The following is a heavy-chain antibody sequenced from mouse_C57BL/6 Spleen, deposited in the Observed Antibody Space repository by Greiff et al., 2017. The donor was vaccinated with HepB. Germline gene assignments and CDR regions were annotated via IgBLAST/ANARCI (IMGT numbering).Heavy chain of an antibody. CDR1: GFSLTSYG. V-gene: IGHV2-2*01. Sequence: VKLRESGPGLVQPSQSLSITCTVSGFSLTSYGVHWVRQSPGKGLEWLGVIWSGGSTDYNAAFISRLSISKDNSKSQVFFKMNSLQADDTAIYYCARKGANWDRGFDYWGQGTTLTVSS. D-gene: IGHD4-1*01. J-gene: IGHJ2*01. CDR2: IWSGGST. CDR3: ARKGANWDRGFDY.